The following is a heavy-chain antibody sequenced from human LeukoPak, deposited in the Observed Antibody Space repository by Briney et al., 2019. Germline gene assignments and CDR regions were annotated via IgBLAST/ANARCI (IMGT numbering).Heavy chain of an antibody. Sequence: ASVRVSCKASGYTFTAYYMHWVRQAPGQGLEWMGWINPKSGGTNYAQKFQGRVTMTRDTSISTAYMELSRLRSDDTAVYYCARDTTIAVFDPWGQGTLVTVSS. J-gene: IGHJ5*02. CDR2: INPKSGGT. V-gene: IGHV1-2*02. D-gene: IGHD6-19*01. CDR1: GYTFTAYY. CDR3: ARDTTIAVFDP.